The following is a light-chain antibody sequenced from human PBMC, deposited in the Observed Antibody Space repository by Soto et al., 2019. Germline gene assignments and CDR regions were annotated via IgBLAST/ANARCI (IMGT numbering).Light chain of an antibody. Sequence: DIQMTQSPSTLSASVGDRVTITCRASQSISSWLAWYQQKPGTAPKLLIYKASTLQSGVPSRFSGSGSGTEFTLTISSLQPDDSAPYYCQQYTDNLTFGQGTKVDIK. CDR1: QSISSW. V-gene: IGKV1-5*03. CDR2: KAS. J-gene: IGKJ1*01. CDR3: QQYTDNLT.